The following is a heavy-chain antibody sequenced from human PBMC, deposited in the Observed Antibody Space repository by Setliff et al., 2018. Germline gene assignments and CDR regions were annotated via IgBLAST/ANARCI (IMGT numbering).Heavy chain of an antibody. Sequence: GGSLRLSCAASGITFSRFWMNWVRQAPGKGLEWVANINPDGSEKRYVDSVNGRLTISRDNAKNSLSLQMNSLRTEDTTVYYCFGAGTCSYWGQGTLVTVSS. D-gene: IGHD3-10*01. V-gene: IGHV3-7*01. CDR1: GITFSRFW. J-gene: IGHJ4*02. CDR3: FGAGTCSY. CDR2: INPDGSEK.